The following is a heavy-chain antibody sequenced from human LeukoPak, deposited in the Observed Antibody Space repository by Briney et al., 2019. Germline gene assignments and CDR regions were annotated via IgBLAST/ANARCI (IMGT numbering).Heavy chain of an antibody. CDR2: IVLGAGNT. Sequence: ASVKVSCKASGFTFPNSAMQCVRQARGQRLEWIGWIVLGAGNTVYSHKFHDRVTITRDISTNTAYMELSSLKSEDTAVYYCAAQRGASLHDVWSTRLFDSWGQGTLVTVSS. CDR1: GFTFPNSA. V-gene: IGHV1-58*02. J-gene: IGHJ5*01. D-gene: IGHD3-3*01. CDR3: AAQRGASLHDVWSTRLFDS.